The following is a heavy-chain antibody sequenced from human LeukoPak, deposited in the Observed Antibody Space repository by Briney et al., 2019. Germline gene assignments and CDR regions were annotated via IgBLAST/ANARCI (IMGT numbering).Heavy chain of an antibody. CDR3: ARSYGDLDAFDI. J-gene: IGHJ3*02. CDR1: GFTFSSYA. D-gene: IGHD4-17*01. V-gene: IGHV3-30-3*01. Sequence: PGGSLRLSCAASGFTFSSYAMHWVRQAPGKGLEWVAVISYDGSNKYYADSVKGRFTISRDNSKNTLYLQMNSLRAEDTAVYYCARSYGDLDAFDIWGQGTMVTVSS. CDR2: ISYDGSNK.